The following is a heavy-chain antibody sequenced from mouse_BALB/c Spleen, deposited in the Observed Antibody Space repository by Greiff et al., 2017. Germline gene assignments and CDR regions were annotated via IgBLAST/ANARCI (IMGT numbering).Heavy chain of an antibody. CDR2: IHYSGST. Sequence: VQLQQSGPDLVKPSQSLSLTCTVTGYSITSGYSWHWIRQFPGNKLEWMGYIHYSGSTNYNPSLKSRISITRDTSKNQFFLQLNSVTTEDTATYYCVIYYDYDGVFAYWGQGTLVTVSA. CDR3: VIYYDYDGVFAY. D-gene: IGHD2-4*01. J-gene: IGHJ3*01. CDR1: GYSITSGYS. V-gene: IGHV3-1*02.